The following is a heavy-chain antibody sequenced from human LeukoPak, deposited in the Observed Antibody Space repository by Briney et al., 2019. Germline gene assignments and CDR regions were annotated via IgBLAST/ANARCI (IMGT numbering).Heavy chain of an antibody. D-gene: IGHD2-2*01. CDR2: ISGSGGST. Sequence: PGGSLRLSCAASGFTFSSYAMSWVRQAPGKGLEWVSAISGSGGSTYYADSVKGRFTISRDNSKNTLYLQMNSLRAEGTAVYYCASTPPSWASRGSFDYWGQGTLVTVSS. CDR1: GFTFSSYA. V-gene: IGHV3-23*01. J-gene: IGHJ4*02. CDR3: ASTPPSWASRGSFDY.